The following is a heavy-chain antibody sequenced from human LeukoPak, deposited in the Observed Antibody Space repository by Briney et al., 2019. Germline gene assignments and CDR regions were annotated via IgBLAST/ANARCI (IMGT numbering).Heavy chain of an antibody. D-gene: IGHD3-10*01. Sequence: GGSLRLSCAASGFTFSSYSMNWVRQAPGKGLEWVSSISSSSSYIYYADSVKGRFTISRDNAKNSLYLQMNSLRAEDTAVYYCARGVRGLRGVIITYAFDIWGQGTMVTVSS. V-gene: IGHV3-21*01. J-gene: IGHJ3*02. CDR2: ISSSSSYI. CDR3: ARGVRGLRGVIITYAFDI. CDR1: GFTFSSYS.